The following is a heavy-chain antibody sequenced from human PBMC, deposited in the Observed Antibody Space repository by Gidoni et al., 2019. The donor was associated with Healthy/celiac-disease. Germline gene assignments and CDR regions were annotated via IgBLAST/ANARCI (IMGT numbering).Heavy chain of an antibody. D-gene: IGHD2-2*01. CDR1: GGSIRSSSYY. CDR2: IYYSGST. Sequence: QLQLQESGPGLVKPSETLSLTCTVSGGSIRSSSYYWGWIRQPPGKGLEWIGSIYYSGSTYYNPSLKSRVTISVDTSKNQFSLKLSSVTAADTAVYYCARHDDIVVVPAAMSFDYWGRGTLVTVSS. CDR3: ARHDDIVVVPAAMSFDY. V-gene: IGHV4-39*01. J-gene: IGHJ4*02.